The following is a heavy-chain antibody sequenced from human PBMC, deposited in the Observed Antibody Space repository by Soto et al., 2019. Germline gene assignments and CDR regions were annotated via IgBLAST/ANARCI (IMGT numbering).Heavy chain of an antibody. D-gene: IGHD6-13*01. CDR2: MYITVTT. Sequence: PSETLSLTCTVSGDSISSYFWSWIRQPAGKGLEWIGRMYITVTTSYNPSFKRRVTMSIDTSKNQFSLKMTSVTAADTAVYYCARDGEYGSGWYCFDPWGQGTPVTVSS. CDR3: ARDGEYGSGWYCFDP. J-gene: IGHJ5*02. V-gene: IGHV4-4*07. CDR1: GDSISSYF.